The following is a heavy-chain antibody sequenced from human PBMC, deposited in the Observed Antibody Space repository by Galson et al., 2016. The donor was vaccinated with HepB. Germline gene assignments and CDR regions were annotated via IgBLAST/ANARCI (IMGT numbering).Heavy chain of an antibody. CDR3: VRTVSVGARPGRHHDH. V-gene: IGHV3-23*01. D-gene: IGHD1-26*01. Sequence: SLRLSCAASRFTFSDYAMNWVRQAPGKGLGWVSVISGSGGATYYADSVKGRFTISRDNSKNTLYLQMNSLRPDDTAVYYCVRTVSVGARPGRHHDHWGQGTVVTVSS. CDR1: RFTFSDYA. J-gene: IGHJ4*02. CDR2: ISGSGGAT.